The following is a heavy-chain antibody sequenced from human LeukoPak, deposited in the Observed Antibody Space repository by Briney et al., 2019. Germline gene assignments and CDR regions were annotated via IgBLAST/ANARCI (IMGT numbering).Heavy chain of an antibody. D-gene: IGHD3-22*01. V-gene: IGHV3-9*01. J-gene: IGHJ4*02. Sequence: QTGGSLRLSCAASGFTFYDYAMHWVRHAPGKGLEWVSGISWNSGSIDYADSVKGRFTISRDNAKNSLYLQMNSLRAEDTALYYCAKDITSYYYDSSGSLFDYWGQGTLVTVSS. CDR1: GFTFYDYA. CDR2: ISWNSGSI. CDR3: AKDITSYYYDSSGSLFDY.